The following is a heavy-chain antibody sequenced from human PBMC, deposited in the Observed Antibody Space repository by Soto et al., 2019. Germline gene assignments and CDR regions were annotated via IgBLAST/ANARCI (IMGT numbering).Heavy chain of an antibody. V-gene: IGHV4-4*02. CDR2: IHHSGST. CDR3: ARSFGWYAIDH. Sequence: QMQLQESGPGLVKPSETLSLTCAVSSASIITEQRWTWVRQPPGKGLEWTGEIHHSGSTNNNPSLRSRVTMSVDKSKNQFSLNLNSVTAADTALYYGARSFGWYAIDHWGQGTLVIVSS. CDR1: SASIITEQR. D-gene: IGHD6-19*01. J-gene: IGHJ4*02.